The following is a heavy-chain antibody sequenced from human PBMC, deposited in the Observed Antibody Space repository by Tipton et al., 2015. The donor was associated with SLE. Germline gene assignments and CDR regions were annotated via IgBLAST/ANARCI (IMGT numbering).Heavy chain of an antibody. J-gene: IGHJ4*02. CDR2: ISGNGDTI. Sequence: GSLRLSCAASGFTFSRYEMNWVRQAPGKGLEWLSYISGNGDTIYHADSVKGRFTISRDNAKNSVYLHMNSLRAEDTAVYYCAREMWENDYYFDYWGQGTLVTVSS. CDR3: AREMWENDYYFDY. D-gene: IGHD1-1*01. V-gene: IGHV3-48*03. CDR1: GFTFSRYE.